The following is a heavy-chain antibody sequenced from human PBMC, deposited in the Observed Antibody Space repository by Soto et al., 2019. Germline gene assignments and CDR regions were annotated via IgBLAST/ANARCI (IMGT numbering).Heavy chain of an antibody. Sequence: SETLSLTCTVSGGSVSSRSYYWSWIRQPPGKGQERIGYIYNSGSTNYNPSLKSRVTTSVDTSKNQFSLRLRSVTAADTAVYYCARGHSSSWYEFDPWGQGTLVTVSS. V-gene: IGHV4-61*01. CDR1: GGSVSSRSYY. CDR3: ARGHSSSWYEFDP. D-gene: IGHD6-13*01. CDR2: IYNSGST. J-gene: IGHJ5*02.